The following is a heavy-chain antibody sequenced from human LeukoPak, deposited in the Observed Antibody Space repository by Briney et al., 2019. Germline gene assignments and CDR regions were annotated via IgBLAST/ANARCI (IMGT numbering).Heavy chain of an antibody. CDR2: IYYSGST. CDR3: ARHLRVVGYYYGMDV. Sequence: SETLCLTGTVSGGSISSYYWSWIRQPPGKGLEWIGYIYYSGSTNYNPSLKSRVTISVDTSKNQFSLKLSSVTAADTAVYYCARHLRVVGYYYGMDVWGQGTTVTVSS. J-gene: IGHJ6*02. V-gene: IGHV4-59*08. CDR1: GGSISSYY. D-gene: IGHD2-15*01.